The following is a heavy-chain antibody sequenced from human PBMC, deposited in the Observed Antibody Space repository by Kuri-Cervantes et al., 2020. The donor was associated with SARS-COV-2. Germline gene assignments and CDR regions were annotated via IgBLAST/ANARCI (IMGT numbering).Heavy chain of an antibody. D-gene: IGHD2-2*01. J-gene: IGHJ6*02. CDR3: ARARPRGQDIVVVPAAQKDYYYGMDV. Sequence: SVKVSCKASGGTPSSYAISWVRQAPGQGLKWMGGIIPIFGTANYAQKFQGRVTITADESTSTAYMELSSLRSEDTAVYYCARARPRGQDIVVVPAAQKDYYYGMDVWGQGTTVTVSS. CDR1: GGTPSSYA. CDR2: IIPIFGTA. V-gene: IGHV1-69*13.